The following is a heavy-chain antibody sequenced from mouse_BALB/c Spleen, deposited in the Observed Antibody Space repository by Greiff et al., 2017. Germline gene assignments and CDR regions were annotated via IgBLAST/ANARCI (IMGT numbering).Heavy chain of an antibody. Sequence: EVKVEESGGGLVQPGGSLKLSCAASGFTFSSYTMSWVRQTPEKRLEWVATISSGGGNTYYPDSVKGRFTISRDNAKNNLYLQMSSLRSEDTALYYCARSGYLYAMDYWGQGTSVTVSS. CDR2: ISSGGGNT. V-gene: IGHV5-9*03. D-gene: IGHD5-1*01. CDR1: GFTFSSYT. J-gene: IGHJ4*01. CDR3: ARSGYLYAMDY.